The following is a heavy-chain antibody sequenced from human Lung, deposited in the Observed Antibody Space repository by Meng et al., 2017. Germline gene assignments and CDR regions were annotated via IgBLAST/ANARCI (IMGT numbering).Heavy chain of an antibody. CDR2: IIPSSGDA. J-gene: IGHJ4*02. CDR3: ARDGGNYDFDY. D-gene: IGHD1-7*01. V-gene: IGHV1-2*06. Sequence: VQLVQFGAEVKKPGASVKLSCRASGSTFIDAYVHWVRQAPGQGLEWMGRIIPSSGDANSAQKFLGRVTLTWDTSISTAYMELSSLRSDDTAIYYCARDGGNYDFDYWGQGTLVTVSS. CDR1: GSTFIDAY.